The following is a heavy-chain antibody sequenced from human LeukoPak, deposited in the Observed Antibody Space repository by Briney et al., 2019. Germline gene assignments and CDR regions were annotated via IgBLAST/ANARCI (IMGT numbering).Heavy chain of an antibody. CDR2: MNPNSGNT. Sequence: GASVKVSCKASGYTFTSYDINWVRQATGQGLEWMGWMNPNSGNTGYAQKFQGRVTMTRNTSISTAYMELSSLRSEDTAVYYCARMRVSHYYYGMDVWGQGTTVTVSS. V-gene: IGHV1-8*01. CDR3: ARMRVSHYYYGMDV. CDR1: GYTFTSYD. D-gene: IGHD2-8*01. J-gene: IGHJ6*02.